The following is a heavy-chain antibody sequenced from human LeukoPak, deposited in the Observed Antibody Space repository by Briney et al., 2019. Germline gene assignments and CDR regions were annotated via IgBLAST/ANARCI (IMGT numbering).Heavy chain of an antibody. V-gene: IGHV4-59*01. J-gene: IGHJ4*02. CDR2: IHSSGTT. CDR3: ARATYISSRASQLGY. CDR1: DGSISSYY. D-gene: IGHD6-13*01. Sequence: SETLSLTCIVADGSISSYYWSWIRQPPGKGLEWMGYIHSSGTTNYSPSLKSRITMPLDTSKNQFSLRLRSVTAADTAMYYCARATYISSRASQLGYWGQGTLVTVSS.